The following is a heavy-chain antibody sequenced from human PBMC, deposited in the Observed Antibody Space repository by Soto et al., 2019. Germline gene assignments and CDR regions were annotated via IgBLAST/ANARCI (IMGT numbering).Heavy chain of an antibody. CDR3: ARDRSYYYDSSGYYYRGGRDAFDI. CDR1: GGTFSSYA. J-gene: IGHJ3*02. CDR2: IIPIFGTA. Sequence: QVQLVQSGAEVKKPGSSVKVSCKASGGTFSSYAISWVRQAPGQGLEWMGGIIPIFGTANYAQKCQGRVTITADKSSRTAYMELISLRSEDTAVYYCARDRSYYYDSSGYYYRGGRDAFDIWGQGTMVTVSS. D-gene: IGHD3-22*01. V-gene: IGHV1-69*06.